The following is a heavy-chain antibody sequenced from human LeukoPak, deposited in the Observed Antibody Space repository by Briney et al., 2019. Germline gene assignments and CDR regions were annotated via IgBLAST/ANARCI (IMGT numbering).Heavy chain of an antibody. Sequence: PGGSLRLSCAASGFTFAGYAMSWVRQAPGKGLEWVSGISDSGGTTYYADSVKGRFTISRDNSKNTLYLQMNSLRAEDTATYYCAREDPGPFDAFDTWGQRAKVTVSS. CDR1: GFTFAGYA. V-gene: IGHV3-23*01. J-gene: IGHJ3*02. CDR2: ISDSGGTT. CDR3: AREDPGPFDAFDT.